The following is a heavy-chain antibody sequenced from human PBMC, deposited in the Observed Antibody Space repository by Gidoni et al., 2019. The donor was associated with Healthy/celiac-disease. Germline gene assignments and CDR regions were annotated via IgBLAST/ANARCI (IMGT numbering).Heavy chain of an antibody. D-gene: IGHD6-25*01. Sequence: QVQLQQWGAGLLKPSQTLSLTCAVYGGSFSGYYWGWIRQPPGKGLEWIGEINHSGSTNYNPSLKSRVTISVDTSKNQCSLKLSSVTAADTAVYYCARGVSRGHYYYYYMDVWGKGTTVTVSS. CDR1: GGSFSGYY. CDR3: ARGVSRGHYYYYYMDV. J-gene: IGHJ6*03. CDR2: INHSGST. V-gene: IGHV4-34*01.